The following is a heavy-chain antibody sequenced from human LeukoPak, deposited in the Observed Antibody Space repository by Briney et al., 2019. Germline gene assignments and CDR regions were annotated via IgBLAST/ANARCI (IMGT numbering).Heavy chain of an antibody. CDR3: ARVRIECGGDCYHDAFDI. V-gene: IGHV4-39*07. CDR1: GGSISSSSYY. D-gene: IGHD2-21*02. CDR2: IYYSGST. J-gene: IGHJ3*02. Sequence: PSETLSLTCTVSGGSISSSSYYWGWIRQPPGKGLEWIGSIYYSGSTYYNPSLKSRVTISVDTSKNQFSLKLSSVTAADTAVYYCARVRIECGGDCYHDAFDIWGQGTMVTVSS.